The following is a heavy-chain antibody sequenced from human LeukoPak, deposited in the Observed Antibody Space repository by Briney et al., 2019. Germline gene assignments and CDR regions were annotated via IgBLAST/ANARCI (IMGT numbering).Heavy chain of an antibody. CDR3: ARSSSGHYYRSSYYYGMDV. CDR2: ISYDGSNK. V-gene: IGHV3-30*03. J-gene: IGHJ6*02. D-gene: IGHD1-26*01. Sequence: PGGSLRLSCAASGFTFSSYGMHWVRQALGKGLEWVAVISYDGSNKYYVDSVKGRFTISRDNAKNSLYLQINTLRAEDTAVYYCARSSSGHYYRSSYYYGMDVWGQGTTVTVSS. CDR1: GFTFSSYG.